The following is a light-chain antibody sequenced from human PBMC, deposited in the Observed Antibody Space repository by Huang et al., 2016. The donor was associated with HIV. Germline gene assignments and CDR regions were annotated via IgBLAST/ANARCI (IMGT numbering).Light chain of an antibody. CDR2: EGV. Sequence: DIVMTQTPLSLSVTPGQPASISCKSSQSLLHTDGKTYLYWYLQKPGQSQHLLMYEGVNRFSGVSDRFSGSGSGTNFTLKISRVEAEDAGVYYCMQTIQPTTFGQGTKVEIK. V-gene: IGKV2D-29*02. CDR3: MQTIQPTT. J-gene: IGKJ1*01. CDR1: QSLLHTDGKTY.